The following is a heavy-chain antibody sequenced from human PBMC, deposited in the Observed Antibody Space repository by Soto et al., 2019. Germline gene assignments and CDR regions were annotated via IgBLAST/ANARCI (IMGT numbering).Heavy chain of an antibody. CDR3: AKGFVVVVVAALN. Sequence: EVQLLESGGGLVRPGGSLRLSCATSGFTFTSYAMNWVRQAPGKGLEWVSTISGGGGSTYYADSVKGRFTVSRDNSKNTLYLQMNSLRAEDTAVYYCAKGFVVVVVAALNWCQGTLVTVSS. CDR2: ISGGGGST. CDR1: GFTFTSYA. D-gene: IGHD2-15*01. V-gene: IGHV3-23*01. J-gene: IGHJ4*02.